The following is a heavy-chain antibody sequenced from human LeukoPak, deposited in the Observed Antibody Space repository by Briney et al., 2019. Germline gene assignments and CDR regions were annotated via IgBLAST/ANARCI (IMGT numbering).Heavy chain of an antibody. J-gene: IGHJ4*02. CDR3: AREVRDGYNPYFDY. Sequence: SVKVSCKASGGTFSSYAISWVRQAPGQGLEWMGRIIPIFGIANYAQKFQGRVTVTADKSTSTAYMELSSLRSEDTAVYYCAREVRDGYNPYFDYWGQGTLVTVSS. CDR2: IIPIFGIA. CDR1: GGTFSSYA. V-gene: IGHV1-69*04. D-gene: IGHD5-24*01.